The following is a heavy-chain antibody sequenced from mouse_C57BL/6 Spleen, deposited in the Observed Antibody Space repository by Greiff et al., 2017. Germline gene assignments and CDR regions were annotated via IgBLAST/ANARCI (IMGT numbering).Heavy chain of an antibody. CDR1: GYTFTSYW. Sequence: QVQLQQSGAELVKPGASVKLSCKASGYTFTSYWMHWVKQRPGQGLEWIGYINPSSGYTKYNQKFKNKATLTADKSSSTAYMQLSSLTYEDSAVYYCARGDYARLEAMDYWGQGTTVTVSS. D-gene: IGHD2-4*01. V-gene: IGHV1-7*01. J-gene: IGHJ4*01. CDR2: INPSSGYT. CDR3: ARGDYARLEAMDY.